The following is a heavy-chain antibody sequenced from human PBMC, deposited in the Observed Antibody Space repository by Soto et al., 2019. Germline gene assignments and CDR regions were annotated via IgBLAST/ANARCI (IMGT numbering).Heavy chain of an antibody. J-gene: IGHJ6*02. CDR3: ARDRSRSGNSYYYCGMDV. Sequence: QVQLQESGPGLVKPSETLSLTCTVSGGSISSYYWNWIRQPAGKGLEWIGRINPSGSTNYNPSLMSRVTMSVDTAKNQYAVKLTSVTAADTALYYCARDRSRSGNSYYYCGMDVWGQGTKVTV. CDR2: INPSGST. CDR1: GGSISSYY. D-gene: IGHD6-25*01. V-gene: IGHV4-4*07.